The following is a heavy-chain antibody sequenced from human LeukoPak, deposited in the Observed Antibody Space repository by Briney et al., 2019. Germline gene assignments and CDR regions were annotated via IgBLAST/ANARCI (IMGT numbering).Heavy chain of an antibody. Sequence: GRSLRLSCAASGFTFSSYGMHWVRQAPGKGLEWAAVIWHDGNNKYYADSVKGRFTISRDNSKNTLYLQMNTLRAEDTAVYYYTRGPGSSVYASAIDYWGQGTLVTVSS. D-gene: IGHD2-8*01. CDR2: IWHDGNNK. J-gene: IGHJ4*02. CDR3: TRGPGSSVYASAIDY. V-gene: IGHV3-33*01. CDR1: GFTFSSYG.